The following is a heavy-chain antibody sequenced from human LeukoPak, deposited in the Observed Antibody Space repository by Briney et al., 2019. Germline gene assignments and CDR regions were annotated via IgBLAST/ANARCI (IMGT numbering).Heavy chain of an antibody. Sequence: GESLKISCKGSGYSFISYWIGWVRQMPGKGLEWMGIIYPGDSDTRYSPSFQGQVTISADKSISTAYLQWSSLKASDTAMYYCARAYQTITVAGSFSSYFDYWGQGTLVTVSS. CDR1: GYSFISYW. CDR3: ARAYQTITVAGSFSSYFDY. J-gene: IGHJ4*02. D-gene: IGHD6-19*01. CDR2: IYPGDSDT. V-gene: IGHV5-51*01.